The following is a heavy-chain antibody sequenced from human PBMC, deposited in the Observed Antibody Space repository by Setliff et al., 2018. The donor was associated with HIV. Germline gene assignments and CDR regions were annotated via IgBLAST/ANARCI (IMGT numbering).Heavy chain of an antibody. Sequence: QAGGSLRLSCAASGFTFSWYGMDWVRQAPGKGLEWVAVISFDGSDKYYADSVKGRFTLSRDNSKNTLYLQMNSLRAEDTAVYYCAREFSGTRYRYFDSWGQGTLVTVSS. V-gene: IGHV3-30*03. CDR1: GFTFSWYG. J-gene: IGHJ4*02. CDR3: AREFSGTRYRYFDS. CDR2: ISFDGSDK. D-gene: IGHD5-12*01.